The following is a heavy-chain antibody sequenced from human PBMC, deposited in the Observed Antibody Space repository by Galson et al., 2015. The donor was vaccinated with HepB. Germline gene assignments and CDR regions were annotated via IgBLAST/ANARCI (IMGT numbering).Heavy chain of an antibody. CDR3: ASPKELEETYYYVY. V-gene: IGHV1-69*13. CDR1: GGTFSSYA. J-gene: IGHJ4*02. D-gene: IGHD3-10*02. CDR2: IIPIFGTA. Sequence: SVKVSCKASGGTFSSYAISWVRQAPGQGLEWMGGIIPIFGTANYAQKFQGRVTITADESTSTAYMELSSLRSEDTAVYYCASPKELEETYYYVYWGQGTLVTVSS.